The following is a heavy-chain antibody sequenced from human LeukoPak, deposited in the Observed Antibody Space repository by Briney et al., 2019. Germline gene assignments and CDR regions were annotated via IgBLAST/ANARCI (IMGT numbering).Heavy chain of an antibody. J-gene: IGHJ4*02. D-gene: IGHD1-1*01. Sequence: GASVQVSCKASGYIFTGYWIHWVRQAPGQGLEWMGFINPNSGNTNYAQKFQGRVTMTGDTSISTAYMELSSLTSDDTAVYYCAREMRPATTTLVAYWGQGTLVTVSS. CDR3: AREMRPATTTLVAY. V-gene: IGHV1-2*02. CDR1: GYIFTGYW. CDR2: INPNSGNT.